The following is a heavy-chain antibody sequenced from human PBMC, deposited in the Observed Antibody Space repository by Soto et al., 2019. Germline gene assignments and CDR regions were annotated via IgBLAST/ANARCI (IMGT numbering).Heavy chain of an antibody. J-gene: IGHJ6*02. D-gene: IGHD3-22*01. CDR3: ARDFSYYYDTSVYRSPYHYYGIDV. Sequence: LSLTCPVSGRSISSYYWSGIRQPAGKGLEWIGRIYTSGSTNYNPSLKSRVTMSVDTSKNQFSLKLSSVTAADTAVYYCARDFSYYYDTSVYRSPYHYYGIDVWGQVTKFTVSS. V-gene: IGHV4-4*07. CDR1: GRSISSYY. CDR2: IYTSGST.